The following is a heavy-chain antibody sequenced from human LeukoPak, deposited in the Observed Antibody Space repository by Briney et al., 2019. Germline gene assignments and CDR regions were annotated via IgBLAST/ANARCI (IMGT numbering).Heavy chain of an antibody. Sequence: ASVKVSCKASGGTFSSYAISWVRQAPGQGLEWMGGIIPIFGTANYAQKFQGRVTITADESTSTAYMELSSLRSEDTAVYYCAREVLVGATKEVDYWGQGTLVTVSS. D-gene: IGHD1-26*01. CDR2: IIPIFGTA. J-gene: IGHJ4*02. CDR3: AREVLVGATKEVDY. CDR1: GGTFSSYA. V-gene: IGHV1-69*01.